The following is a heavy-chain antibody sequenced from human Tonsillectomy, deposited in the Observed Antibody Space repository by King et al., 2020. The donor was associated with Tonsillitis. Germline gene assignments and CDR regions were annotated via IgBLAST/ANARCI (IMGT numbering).Heavy chain of an antibody. V-gene: IGHV3-30*01. Sequence: VQLVESGGGVVQPGRSLRLSCAASGFTFSSYAMHWVRQDPGKGLEWVAVISYDGSNKYYADSVKGRFTISRDNSKNTLYLQMNSLRAEDTAVYYCARDNEWLRAGLDYWGQGTLVTVSS. CDR2: ISYDGSNK. CDR1: GFTFSSYA. D-gene: IGHD5-12*01. CDR3: ARDNEWLRAGLDY. J-gene: IGHJ4*02.